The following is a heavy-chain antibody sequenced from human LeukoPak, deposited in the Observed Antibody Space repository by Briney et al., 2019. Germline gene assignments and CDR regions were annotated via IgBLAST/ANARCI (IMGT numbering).Heavy chain of an antibody. Sequence: ASVKVSCKASGYTFTSYDINWVRQATGQGLEWMGWMNPNSGNTGYAQKFQGRVTMTRNTSISTAYMELSSLRSEDTAVYYCARVGVGLLWFGELSHYYYGMDVWGQGTTVTVSS. V-gene: IGHV1-8*01. J-gene: IGHJ6*02. CDR2: MNPNSGNT. CDR1: GYTFTSYD. D-gene: IGHD3-10*01. CDR3: ARVGVGLLWFGELSHYYYGMDV.